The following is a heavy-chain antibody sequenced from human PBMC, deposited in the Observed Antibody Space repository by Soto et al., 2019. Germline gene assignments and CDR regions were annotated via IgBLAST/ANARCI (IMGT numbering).Heavy chain of an antibody. V-gene: IGHV3-30*18. CDR3: AKAFGADSGWLEP. D-gene: IGHD3-3*01. Sequence: GGSLRLSCAASGFTFSSYGMHWVRQAPGKGLEWVAVISYDGSNKYYADSVKGRFTISRDNSKNTLYLQMNSLRAEDTAVYYCAKAFGADSGWLEPWGQGTLVTVSS. CDR2: ISYDGSNK. J-gene: IGHJ5*02. CDR1: GFTFSSYG.